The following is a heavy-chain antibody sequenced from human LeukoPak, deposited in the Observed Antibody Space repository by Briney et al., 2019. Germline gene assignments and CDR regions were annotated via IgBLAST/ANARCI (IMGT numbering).Heavy chain of an antibody. CDR1: GFTFGDYA. J-gene: IGHJ4*02. D-gene: IGHD1-20*01. V-gene: IGHV3-49*04. Sequence: GGSLRLSCTASGFTFGDYAMAWVRQAPGKGLEWVGFLGNKAFGGIEDYVASVRGRFTISRDDSKSIAYLQMNSLQTEDTAVYYCARRKVRSPGINWSYGFDSWGQGTLVTVSS. CDR2: LGNKAFGGIE. CDR3: ARRKVRSPGINWSYGFDS.